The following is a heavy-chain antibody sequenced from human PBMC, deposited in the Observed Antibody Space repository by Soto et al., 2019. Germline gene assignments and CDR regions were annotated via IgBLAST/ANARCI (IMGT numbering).Heavy chain of an antibody. CDR3: ARDGSGSGMDV. V-gene: IGHV4-30-4*01. CDR2: IYYSGST. CDR1: GGSINSGDYY. D-gene: IGHD3-10*01. J-gene: IGHJ6*02. Sequence: SETLSLTCTVSGGSINSGDYYWSWIRQPPGKGLEWIGYIYYSGSTYYNPSLKSRVTISVDTSKNQFSLKLSSVTAADTAVYYCARDGSGSGMDVWGQGTTVTVSS.